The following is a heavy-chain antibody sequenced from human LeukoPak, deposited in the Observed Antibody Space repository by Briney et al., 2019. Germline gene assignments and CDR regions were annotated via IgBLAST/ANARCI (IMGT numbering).Heavy chain of an antibody. Sequence: SETLSLTCAVYGGSFSGYYWSWIRQPPGKGLEWIGEINHSGSTNYNPSLKSRVTISVDTSKNQFSLKLSSVTAADTAVYYCARVLHDSWSGYYASRNYYYMDVWGKGTTVTVSS. CDR1: GGSFSGYY. V-gene: IGHV4-34*01. CDR2: INHSGST. J-gene: IGHJ6*03. D-gene: IGHD3-3*01. CDR3: ARVLHDSWSGYYASRNYYYMDV.